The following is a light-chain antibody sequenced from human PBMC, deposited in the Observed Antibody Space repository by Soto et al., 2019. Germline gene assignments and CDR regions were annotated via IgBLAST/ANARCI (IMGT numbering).Light chain of an antibody. V-gene: IGLV1-51*02. CDR3: GKWHSRLSALYV. CDR1: SSNIGNNY. J-gene: IGLJ1*01. Sequence: QSVLTQPPSVSAAPGQKVTISCSGSSSNIGNNYVSWYQQLPGTAPKLLIYENNKRPSGIPDRFSGSKSGTSATLGITGLQTGDEADYYCGKWHSRLSALYVFGTGTKVPVL. CDR2: ENN.